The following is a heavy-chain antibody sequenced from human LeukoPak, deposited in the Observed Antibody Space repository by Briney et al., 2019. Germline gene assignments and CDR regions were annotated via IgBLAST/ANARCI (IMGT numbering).Heavy chain of an antibody. CDR3: ARARRDSSGWYNRGYYYYYMDV. D-gene: IGHD6-19*01. CDR1: GGSISSYY. CDR2: IYSSGTT. V-gene: IGHV4-59*01. Sequence: SETLSLTCTVSGGSISSYYWSWIRQPPGKGLEWIGYIYSSGTTNYNPSLRSRVSMSVDTSKNQFSLRLSSVTAADTAVYYCARARRDSSGWYNRGYYYYYMDVWGKGTTVTISS. J-gene: IGHJ6*03.